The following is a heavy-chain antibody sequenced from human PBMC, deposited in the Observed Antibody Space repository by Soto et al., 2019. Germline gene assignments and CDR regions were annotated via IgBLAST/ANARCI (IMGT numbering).Heavy chain of an antibody. V-gene: IGHV5-51*01. Sequence: EVQLVQSGAEVKKPGESLKISCQASGYTFTNYWIGWVRQMPGRGLEWMGVIYPGDSDTTYSPSFQGQVTISADKSIDTAYLQWTSLKASDTAMYYCARQQRSLVGNPLGNFDYWGQGILVTVSS. CDR2: IYPGDSDT. J-gene: IGHJ4*02. CDR1: GYTFTNYW. D-gene: IGHD6-25*01. CDR3: ARQQRSLVGNPLGNFDY.